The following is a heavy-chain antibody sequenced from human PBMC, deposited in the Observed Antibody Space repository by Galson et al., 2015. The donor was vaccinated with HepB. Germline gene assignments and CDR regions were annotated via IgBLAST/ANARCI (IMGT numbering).Heavy chain of an antibody. CDR1: GFVFRKFG. D-gene: IGHD2-21*01. V-gene: IGHV3-30*03. CDR3: ARGGGHCGGIRCHPLDH. CDR2: ISFDGRIE. Sequence: SLRLSCAGSGFVFRKFGMHWVRQAPGKGLEWVALISFDGRIEYHADSVKGRFAISRDNSKSTLYLQMDSLRTDDTAVYYCARGGGHCGGIRCHPLDHWGQGSLITVSS. J-gene: IGHJ4*02.